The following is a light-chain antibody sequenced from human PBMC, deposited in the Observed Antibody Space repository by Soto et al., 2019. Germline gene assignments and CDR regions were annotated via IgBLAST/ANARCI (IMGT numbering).Light chain of an antibody. CDR2: DAS. Sequence: EIVLTQSPATLSLSPGERATLSCRASPSVSSYLAWYQQKPGQAPRLLIDDASNRATGIPARFSGSGSGTDFTLTISSLEPEDFAVYYCQQRSNWPPTFGQGTKVEIK. V-gene: IGKV3-11*01. CDR3: QQRSNWPPT. J-gene: IGKJ1*01. CDR1: PSVSSY.